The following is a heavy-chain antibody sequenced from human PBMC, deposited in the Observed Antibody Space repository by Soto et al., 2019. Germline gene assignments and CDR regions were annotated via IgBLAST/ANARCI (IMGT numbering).Heavy chain of an antibody. CDR1: GGSISSYY. CDR2: IYYSGST. J-gene: IGHJ4*02. Sequence: SETLSLTCTVSGGSISSYYWSWIRQPPGKGLECIGYIYYSGSTNYNPSLKSRVTISVDTSKNQFSLKLSSVTAADTAVYYCARGGVYDSSGYYYGYFDYWGQGTLVTVSS. CDR3: ARGGVYDSSGYYYGYFDY. V-gene: IGHV4-59*01. D-gene: IGHD3-22*01.